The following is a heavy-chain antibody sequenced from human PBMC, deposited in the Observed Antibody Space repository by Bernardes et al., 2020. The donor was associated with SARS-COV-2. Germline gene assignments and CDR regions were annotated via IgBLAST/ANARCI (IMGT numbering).Heavy chain of an antibody. D-gene: IGHD3-10*01. CDR2: INTDGSTI. CDR3: TRDLGEAASY. CDR1: GFIFSRYW. V-gene: IGHV3-74*01. Sequence: VGSLIRSCTPSGFIFSRYWMPWARQAPGQGLVWVSRINTDGSTINYAGSVKGRFTISRDNAKNTLYLEMNSLILDDTAVYYCTRDLGEAASYWGQGTLV. J-gene: IGHJ4*02.